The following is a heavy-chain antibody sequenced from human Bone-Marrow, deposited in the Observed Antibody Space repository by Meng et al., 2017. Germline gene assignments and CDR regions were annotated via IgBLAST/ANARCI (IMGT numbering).Heavy chain of an antibody. J-gene: IGHJ4*02. CDR2: INHSGST. CDR1: GGSFSGYY. D-gene: IGHD3-22*01. V-gene: IGHV4-34*01. CDR3: ARDNTMIGSFDY. Sequence: QVQRQQGGAGLLKPSETLSLTCAVYGGSFSGYYWSWIRQPPGKGLEWIGEINHSGSTNYNPSLKSRVTISVDTSKNQFSLKLSSVTAADTAVYYCARDNTMIGSFDYWGQGTLVTVSS.